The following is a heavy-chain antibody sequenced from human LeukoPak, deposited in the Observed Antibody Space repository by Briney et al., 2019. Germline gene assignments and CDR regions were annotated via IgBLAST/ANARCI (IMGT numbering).Heavy chain of an antibody. CDR3: ARDKSSTGEQFDY. D-gene: IGHD2-2*01. J-gene: IGHJ4*02. CDR2: ISSSSSYI. V-gene: IGHV3-21*01. CDR1: GFTFSSYS. Sequence: GGSLRLSCAASGFTFSSYSMNWVRQAPGKGLEWVSSISSSSSYIYHADSVKGRFTISRDNAKNSLYLQMNSLRAEDTAVYYCARDKSSTGEQFDYWGQGTLVTVSS.